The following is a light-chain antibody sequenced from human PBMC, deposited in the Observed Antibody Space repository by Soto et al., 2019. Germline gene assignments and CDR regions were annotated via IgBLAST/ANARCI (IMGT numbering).Light chain of an antibody. CDR1: SSDVGGYNY. V-gene: IGLV2-11*01. Sequence: QSALPQPRSVSGSPGQSFTISCTGTSSDVGGYNYVSWYQQHPGKAPKLMIYDVSKRPSGVPDRFSGSKSGNTASLTISGLQAEDEADYYCCSYAGSYTHGFGTGTKVT. J-gene: IGLJ1*01. CDR2: DVS. CDR3: CSYAGSYTHG.